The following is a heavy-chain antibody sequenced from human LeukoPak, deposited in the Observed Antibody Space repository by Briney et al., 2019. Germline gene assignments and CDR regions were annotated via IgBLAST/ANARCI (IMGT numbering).Heavy chain of an antibody. D-gene: IGHD3-9*01. CDR1: GGTFSSYA. J-gene: IGHJ4*02. Sequence: SVKVSCKASGGTFSSYAISWVRQAPGQGLEWMGGIIPIFGTANYAQKFQGRVTITADESTSTAYMELSSLRSEDTAVYYCASPKPYHDILTGLDYWGQGTLVTVSS. V-gene: IGHV1-69*13. CDR2: IIPIFGTA. CDR3: ASPKPYHDILTGLDY.